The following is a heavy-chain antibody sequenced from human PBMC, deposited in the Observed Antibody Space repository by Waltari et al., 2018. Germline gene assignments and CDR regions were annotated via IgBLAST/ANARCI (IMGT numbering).Heavy chain of an antibody. J-gene: IGHJ3*02. CDR2: IWYDGSNK. CDR3: ARARSTVGWFGELFLDAFDI. Sequence: QVQLVESGGGVVQPGRSLRLSCAASGFTFSSYGMHWVRQAPGKGLEWVAVIWYDGSNKYYADSVKGRFTISRDNSKNTLYLQMNSLRAEDTAVYYCARARSTVGWFGELFLDAFDIWGQGTMVTVSS. CDR1: GFTFSSYG. D-gene: IGHD3-10*01. V-gene: IGHV3-33*01.